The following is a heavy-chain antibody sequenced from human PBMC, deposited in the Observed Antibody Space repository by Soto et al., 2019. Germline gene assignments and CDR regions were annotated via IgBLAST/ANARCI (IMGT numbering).Heavy chain of an antibody. CDR2: MNPSTGNT. CDR1: GYTFTSYD. J-gene: IGHJ5*02. Sequence: QVQLVQSGAEVKKPGASVKVSCKASGYTFTSYDIIWVRQATGQGLEWMGWMNPSTGNTDSAEKFQGRLTMTRNTSISTVYMELSSLSFEDTAVYYCARGRIIVDGGFDPWGQGPLVTVSS. D-gene: IGHD6-19*01. CDR3: ARGRIIVDGGFDP. V-gene: IGHV1-8*01.